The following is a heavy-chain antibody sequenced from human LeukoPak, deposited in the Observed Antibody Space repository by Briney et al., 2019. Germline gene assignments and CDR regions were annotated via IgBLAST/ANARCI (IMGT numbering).Heavy chain of an antibody. CDR1: GGSISSSSYY. Sequence: TLSLTCTVSGGSISSSSYYWGWIRQPPGKGLEWIGSIYYSGSTYYNPSLKSRVTISVDTSKNQFSLKLSSVTAADTAVYYCARERQLEAWDYWGQGTLVTVSS. CDR2: IYYSGST. J-gene: IGHJ4*02. V-gene: IGHV4-39*01. D-gene: IGHD6-13*01. CDR3: ARERQLEAWDY.